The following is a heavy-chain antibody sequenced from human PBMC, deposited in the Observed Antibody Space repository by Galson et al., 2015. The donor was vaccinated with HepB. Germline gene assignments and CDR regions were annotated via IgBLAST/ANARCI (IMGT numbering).Heavy chain of an antibody. D-gene: IGHD4-11*01. CDR3: ARDLQNAFDI. V-gene: IGHV1-46*01. Sequence: SVKVSCKASGYIFTTYYIHWVRQAPGQGLEWMGIIIPTGGSTTYAQKFQGRITMTRDTSTSTVYMELSSLRSEDTAVYYCARDLQNAFDICGQGTMVTVSS. J-gene: IGHJ3*02. CDR2: IIPTGGST. CDR1: GYIFTTYY.